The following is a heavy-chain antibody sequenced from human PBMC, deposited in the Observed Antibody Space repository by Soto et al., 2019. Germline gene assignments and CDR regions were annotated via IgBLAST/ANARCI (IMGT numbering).Heavy chain of an antibody. CDR2: ISANDHST. CDR1: GFTFSNYA. Sequence: EEQLLESGGGLKQPGGSLRLSCAASGFTFSNYAMAWVRQAPGRGLEWVSSISANDHSTYYADSVKGRFTVSRDNSKNTLYLQLNSLRAEDAAIYYCAKNALSSVVTRQDWFDTWGQGTLVTVSS. J-gene: IGHJ5*02. V-gene: IGHV3-23*01. CDR3: AKNALSSVVTRQDWFDT. D-gene: IGHD2-21*02.